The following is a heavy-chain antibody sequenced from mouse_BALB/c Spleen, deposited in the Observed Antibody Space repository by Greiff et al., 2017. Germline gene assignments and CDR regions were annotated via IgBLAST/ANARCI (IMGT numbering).Heavy chain of an antibody. CDR2: INPSNGGT. CDR1: GYTFTSYY. Sequence: VQLMESGAELVKPGASVKLSCKASGYTFTSYYMYWVKQRPGQGLEWIGEINPSNGGTNYNEKFKSKATLTVDTSSSTAYMQLSSLTSEDSAVYYCTRKFNIWGAGTTVTVSS. J-gene: IGHJ1*01. V-gene: IGHV1S81*02. CDR3: TRKFNI.